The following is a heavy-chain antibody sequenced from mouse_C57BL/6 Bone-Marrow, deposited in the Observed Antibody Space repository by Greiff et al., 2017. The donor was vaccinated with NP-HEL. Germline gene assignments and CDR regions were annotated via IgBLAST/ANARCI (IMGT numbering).Heavy chain of an antibody. J-gene: IGHJ1*03. CDR2: IYPGSGNT. CDR1: GYTFTDYY. V-gene: IGHV1-76*01. D-gene: IGHD1-1*01. CDR3: ARRYYYGSSYWYFDV. Sequence: QVQLQQSGAELVRPGASVKLSCKASGYTFTDYYINWVKQRPGQGLEWIARIYPGSGNTYYNEKFKGKATLTAEKSSSTAYMQLSSLTSEDSAVYFGARRYYYGSSYWYFDVWGTGTTVTVSS.